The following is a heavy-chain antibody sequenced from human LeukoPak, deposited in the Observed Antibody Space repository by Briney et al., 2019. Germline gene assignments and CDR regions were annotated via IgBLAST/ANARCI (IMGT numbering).Heavy chain of an antibody. CDR1: GYTFTSYA. D-gene: IGHD3-3*01. Sequence: ASVKVSCKASGYTFTSYAISWVRQAPGQGLEWMGWIRSDNGNTKYAQRLQGRLTMTTDTSTSTAYMELRNLRSDDTAVYFCARDYDGTRPYYSDFWGQGTLVTVSS. V-gene: IGHV1-18*01. CDR3: ARDYDGTRPYYSDF. CDR2: IRSDNGNT. J-gene: IGHJ4*02.